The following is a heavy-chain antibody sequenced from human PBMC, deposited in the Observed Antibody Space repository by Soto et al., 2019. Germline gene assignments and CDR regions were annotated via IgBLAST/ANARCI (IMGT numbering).Heavy chain of an antibody. D-gene: IGHD2-15*01. J-gene: IGHJ4*02. Sequence: SLRLSCAASGFTFSGHGMHWVRQTPGKGLEWVALITSDGSNKFYADSVKGRFTISRDNSKNTLYLQMNSLRAEDTAVYYCAKRGFCSGGRCYSFHFDYWSQGALVTVSS. CDR1: GFTFSGHG. CDR2: ITSDGSNK. V-gene: IGHV3-30*18. CDR3: AKRGFCSGGRCYSFHFDY.